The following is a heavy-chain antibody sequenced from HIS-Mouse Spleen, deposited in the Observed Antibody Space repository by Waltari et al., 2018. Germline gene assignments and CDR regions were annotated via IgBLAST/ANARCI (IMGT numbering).Heavy chain of an antibody. Sequence: KGLEWVAVISYDGSNKYYADSVKGRFTISRDNSKNTLYLQMNSLRAEDTAVYYCARDGLLRVTEYFQHWGQGTLVTVSS. V-gene: IGHV3-30-3*01. D-gene: IGHD2-21*01. CDR2: ISYDGSNK. CDR3: ARDGLLRVTEYFQH. J-gene: IGHJ1*01.